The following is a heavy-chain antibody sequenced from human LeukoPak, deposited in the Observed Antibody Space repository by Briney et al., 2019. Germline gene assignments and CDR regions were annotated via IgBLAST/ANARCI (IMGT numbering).Heavy chain of an antibody. Sequence: ASVKVSCKASGGTFSSYAISWVPQAPGQGLEWMGGIIPIFGTANYAQKFQGRVTITTDESTSTAYMELSSLRSEDTAVYYCARYFYDSSGYVYHAHWFDPWGQGTLVTVSS. V-gene: IGHV1-69*05. CDR1: GGTFSSYA. CDR2: IIPIFGTA. J-gene: IGHJ5*02. CDR3: ARYFYDSSGYVYHAHWFDP. D-gene: IGHD3-22*01.